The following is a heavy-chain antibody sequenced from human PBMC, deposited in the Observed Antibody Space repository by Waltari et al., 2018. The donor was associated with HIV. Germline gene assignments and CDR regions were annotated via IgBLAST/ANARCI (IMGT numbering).Heavy chain of an antibody. V-gene: IGHV3-33*01. J-gene: IGHJ5*02. Sequence: QVKLVESGGGRVQWGGSLRLSCAASGFEFGHNGMHWVRQTPGKWLEWVAVIWNDGHRRDYADFAKGRFTISRDNLADILYLQMDHLRVDDTATYYCARAWGRFSEIDAWGRG. CDR3: ARAWGRFSEIDA. D-gene: IGHD3-3*01. CDR2: IWNDGHRR. CDR1: GFEFGHNG.